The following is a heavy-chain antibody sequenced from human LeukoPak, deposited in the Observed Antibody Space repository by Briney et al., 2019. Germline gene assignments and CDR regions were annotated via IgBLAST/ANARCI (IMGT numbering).Heavy chain of an antibody. CDR1: GFTFSSYT. D-gene: IGHD6-13*01. V-gene: IGHV3-64D*06. CDR3: VKIGGLIAAAADNYFDY. J-gene: IGHJ4*02. CDR2: ISSNGGDT. Sequence: PGGSLRLSCSASGFTFSSYTMHWVRQAPGKGLEYVSGISSNGGDTYYADSVKGRSTISRGNSNNTLYLQMSSLRAEDAAVYYCVKIGGLIAAAADNYFDYWGQGTLVTVSS.